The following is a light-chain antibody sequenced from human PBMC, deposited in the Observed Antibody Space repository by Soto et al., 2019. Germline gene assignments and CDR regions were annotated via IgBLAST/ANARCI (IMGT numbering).Light chain of an antibody. V-gene: IGLV2-23*02. Sequence: QSALTQPASVSGSPGQSITISCTGTSSDVGNYNAVSWYQQHPGKAPKLMIYGDSKRPSGVSNRFYGSKSGNTASLTVSGLQAEDEADYYCCSYAGSTTFAVFGGGTKLTVL. J-gene: IGLJ3*02. CDR2: GDS. CDR1: SSDVGNYNA. CDR3: CSYAGSTTFAV.